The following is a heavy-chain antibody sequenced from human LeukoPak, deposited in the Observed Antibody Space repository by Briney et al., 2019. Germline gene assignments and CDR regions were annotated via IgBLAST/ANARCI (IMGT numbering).Heavy chain of an antibody. CDR3: ARGPYRSSTSCYWSYYYYYGMDV. Sequence: ASVKVSCKASGYTFTSYYMHWVRQAPGQGLEWMGIINPSGGSTSYAQKFQGRVTMTRDTSTSTVYMELSSLRSEDTAVYYCARGPYRSSTSCYWSYYYYYGMDVWGKGTTVTVSS. D-gene: IGHD2-2*01. J-gene: IGHJ6*04. V-gene: IGHV1-46*01. CDR1: GYTFTSYY. CDR2: INPSGGST.